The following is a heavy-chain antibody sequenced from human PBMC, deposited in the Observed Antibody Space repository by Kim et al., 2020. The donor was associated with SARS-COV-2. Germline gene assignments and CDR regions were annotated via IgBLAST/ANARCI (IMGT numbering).Heavy chain of an antibody. CDR3: ARDHFRFTFDYRGFDIYFYGMDV. CDR2: INQDGSEK. J-gene: IGHJ6*02. V-gene: IGHV3-7*01. D-gene: IGHD3-16*01. CDR1: GFTFSSYW. Sequence: GGSLRLSCAASGFTFSSYWMSWVRQAPGKGLEWVANINQDGSEKYYVDSVKGRFTISRDNAKNTLYLQMNSLRAEDTAVYYCARDHFRFTFDYRGFDIYFYGMDVWGQGTTVTVSS.